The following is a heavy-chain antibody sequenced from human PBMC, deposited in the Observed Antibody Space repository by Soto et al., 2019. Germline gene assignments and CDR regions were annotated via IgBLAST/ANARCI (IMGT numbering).Heavy chain of an antibody. Sequence: SESLSLSCAVSGASIRSYHWSWIRQPAGKGLEWIGRMQHTGNTNYNPSLKSRVTMSVDTSKNQISLKMTSVTAADTAVYFCAKDVSSRRWFDPWGQGILVTVS. J-gene: IGHJ5*02. CDR2: MQHTGNT. CDR1: GASIRSYH. CDR3: AKDVSSRRWFDP. V-gene: IGHV4-4*07. D-gene: IGHD3-16*01.